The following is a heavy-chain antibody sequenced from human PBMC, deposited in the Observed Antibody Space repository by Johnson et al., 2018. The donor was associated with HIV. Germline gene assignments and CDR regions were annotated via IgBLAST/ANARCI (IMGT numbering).Heavy chain of an antibody. CDR1: GFIFSSYW. J-gene: IGHJ3*02. CDR3: AREKTTPDAFDI. CDR2: IYSGGST. V-gene: IGHV3-66*01. Sequence: VQLVESGGGLVQPGGSLRLSCAASGFIFSSYWMHWVRQAPGKGLEWVSVIYSGGSTYYADSVKGRFTISRDNSKNTLYLQMNSLRAEDTAVYYCAREKTTPDAFDIWGQGTMVTVSS. D-gene: IGHD4-11*01.